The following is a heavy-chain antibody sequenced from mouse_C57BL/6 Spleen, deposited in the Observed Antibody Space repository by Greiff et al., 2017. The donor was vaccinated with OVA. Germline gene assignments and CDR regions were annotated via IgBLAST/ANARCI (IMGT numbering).Heavy chain of an antibody. D-gene: IGHD2-3*01. J-gene: IGHJ4*01. CDR3: VRHVYDGYYGAMDY. Sequence: EVQRVESGGGLVQPKGSLKLSCAASGFSFNTYAMNWVRQAPGKGLEWVARIRSKSNNYATYYADSVKDRFTISRDDSESMLYLQMNNLKTEDTAMYYCVRHVYDGYYGAMDYWGQGTSVTVSS. CDR2: IRSKSNNYAT. V-gene: IGHV10-1*01. CDR1: GFSFNTYA.